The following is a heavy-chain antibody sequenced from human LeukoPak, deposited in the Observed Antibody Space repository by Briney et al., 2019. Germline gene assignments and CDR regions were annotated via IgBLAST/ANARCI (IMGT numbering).Heavy chain of an antibody. CDR1: GYIFTNYW. D-gene: IGHD2-15*01. V-gene: IGHV5-51*01. Sequence: GESLKISCKGSGYIFTNYWIGWVRQMPGKGLEWMGIIHPGDSDTRYSPSFQGQVTISADKSISTAYLQWSSLKASDTAMYYCARAGPTRGGSHAFDIWGQGTMVTVSS. J-gene: IGHJ3*02. CDR2: IHPGDSDT. CDR3: ARAGPTRGGSHAFDI.